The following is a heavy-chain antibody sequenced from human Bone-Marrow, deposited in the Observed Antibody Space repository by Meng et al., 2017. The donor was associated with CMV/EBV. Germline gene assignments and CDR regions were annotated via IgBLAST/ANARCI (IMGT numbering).Heavy chain of an antibody. Sequence: TFLSSAISWVRPAPGQGLEWMGGIIPILGIANYAQKFQGRVTITADKSTSTAYMELSSLRSEDTAVYYCARGVVTMVRGVIQDWFDPWGQGTLVTVSS. D-gene: IGHD3-10*01. V-gene: IGHV1-69*10. CDR1: TFLSSA. CDR3: ARGVVTMVRGVIQDWFDP. CDR2: IIPILGIA. J-gene: IGHJ5*02.